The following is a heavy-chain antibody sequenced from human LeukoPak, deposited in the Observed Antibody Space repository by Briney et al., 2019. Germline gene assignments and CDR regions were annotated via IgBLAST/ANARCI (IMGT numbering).Heavy chain of an antibody. J-gene: IGHJ4*02. Sequence: ASVKVSCKASGYTFTGYYMHWVRQAPGQGLEWMGWINPNSGGTNYAQKFQGRVTMTRDTSISTAYMELSRLRSDDTAVYYCARDFGSGWYGGGFDYWGQGALVTVSS. CDR2: INPNSGGT. CDR3: ARDFGSGWYGGGFDY. CDR1: GYTFTGYY. D-gene: IGHD6-19*01. V-gene: IGHV1-2*02.